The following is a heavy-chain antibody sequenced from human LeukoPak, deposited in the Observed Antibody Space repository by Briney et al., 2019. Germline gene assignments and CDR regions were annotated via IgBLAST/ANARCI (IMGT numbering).Heavy chain of an antibody. CDR1: GFAFDDYG. V-gene: IGHV3-20*04. CDR2: VNWNGGST. D-gene: IGHD2-8*01. CDR3: ARAPGVRYYYYMDV. Sequence: GGSLRLSCAASGFAFDDYGMTWVRQAPGKGLEWVSGVNWNGGSTGYADSVKGRFTISRDNAKNSPYLQMNSLRAEDTALYYCARAPGVRYYYYMDVWGKGTTVTVSS. J-gene: IGHJ6*03.